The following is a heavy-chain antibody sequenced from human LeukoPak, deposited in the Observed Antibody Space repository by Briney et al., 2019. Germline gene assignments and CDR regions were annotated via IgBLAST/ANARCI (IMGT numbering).Heavy chain of an antibody. CDR3: ARDNSVGDNAWWFDP. Sequence: ASVKVSCKASGYSFTSHYMHWVRQAPGQGLEWLGLINPTGSSTLYAQKFQGRVTMTRDMSTSTDYMELSSLRSEDTAIYYCARDNSVGDNAWWFDPWGQGTLVTVSS. V-gene: IGHV1-46*01. J-gene: IGHJ5*02. CDR1: GYSFTSHY. D-gene: IGHD1-26*01. CDR2: INPTGSST.